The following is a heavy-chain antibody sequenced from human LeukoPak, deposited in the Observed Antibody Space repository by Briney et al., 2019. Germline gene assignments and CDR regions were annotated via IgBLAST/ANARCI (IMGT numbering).Heavy chain of an antibody. CDR2: IIPIFGTA. D-gene: IGHD3-3*01. J-gene: IGHJ3*01. V-gene: IGHV1-69*05. CDR3: ARLSAAVHLGAFDL. CDR1: GGTFSSYA. Sequence: GSSVKVSCKASGGTFSSYAISWVRQAPGQGLEWMEGIIPIFGTANYAQKFQGRVTITTDESTSTAYMELSSLRSEDTAVYYCARLSAAVHLGAFDLWGQGTMVTVSS.